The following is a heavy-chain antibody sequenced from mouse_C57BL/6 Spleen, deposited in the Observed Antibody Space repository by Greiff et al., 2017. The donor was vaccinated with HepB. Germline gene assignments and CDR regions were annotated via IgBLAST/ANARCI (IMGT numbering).Heavy chain of an antibody. CDR1: GFTFSNYW. V-gene: IGHV6-3*01. Sequence: EVKLMESGGGLVQPGGSMKLSCVASGFTFSNYWMNWVRQSPEKGLEWVAQIRLKSDNYATHYAESVKGRFTISRDDSKSSVYLQMNNLRAEDTGIYYCTDGSSSLYAMDYWGQGTSVTVSS. CDR2: IRLKSDNYAT. J-gene: IGHJ4*01. CDR3: TDGSSSLYAMDY. D-gene: IGHD1-1*01.